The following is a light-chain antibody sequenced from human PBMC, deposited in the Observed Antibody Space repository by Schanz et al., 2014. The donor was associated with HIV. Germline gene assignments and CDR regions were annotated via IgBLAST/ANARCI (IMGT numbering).Light chain of an antibody. Sequence: EFVLTQSPATLSLSPGERATLSCRASQSISFYLAWYQQKPGQAPRLLIHDVSNRATGIPARFSGSGSGTDFTLSISRLEPEDFAVYYCQHYVNSPQTFGQGTKVEIK. CDR2: DVS. V-gene: IGKV3-11*01. CDR1: QSISFY. J-gene: IGKJ1*01. CDR3: QHYVNSPQT.